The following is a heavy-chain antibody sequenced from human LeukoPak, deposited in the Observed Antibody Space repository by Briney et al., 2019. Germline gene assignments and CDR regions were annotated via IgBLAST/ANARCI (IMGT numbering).Heavy chain of an antibody. J-gene: IGHJ4*02. CDR1: GFTFSSYA. Sequence: GGSLRLSCAASGFTFSSYAMSWVRQAPGKELEWVSAISGSGGSTCYADSVKGRFTISRDNSKNTLYLQMNSLRAEDTAVYYCAKGRSYCSSTSCPETDFDYWGQGTLVTVSS. D-gene: IGHD2-2*01. CDR3: AKGRSYCSSTSCPETDFDY. CDR2: ISGSGGST. V-gene: IGHV3-23*01.